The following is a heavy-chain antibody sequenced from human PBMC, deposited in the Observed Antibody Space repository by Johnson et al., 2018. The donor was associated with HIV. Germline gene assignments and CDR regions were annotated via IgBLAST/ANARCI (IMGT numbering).Heavy chain of an antibody. D-gene: IGHD1-26*01. J-gene: IGHJ3*02. V-gene: IGHV3-30*03. CDR1: HFTFGAYA. CDR3: ARGAAVSGTLVDPFDI. CDR2: ASYAGDNK. Sequence: QEQLVESGGGVVQPGKSLRLSCAASHFTFGAYAIHWVRLAPGKGLVWVALASYAGDNKYYADSVNGRFTISKDNSKDTLHMEMNNLRVEDTAVYYCARGAAVSGTLVDPFDIWGRGTMVTVSS.